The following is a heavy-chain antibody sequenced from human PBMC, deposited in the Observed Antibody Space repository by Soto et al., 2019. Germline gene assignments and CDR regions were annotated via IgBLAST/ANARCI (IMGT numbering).Heavy chain of an antibody. CDR3: ARVTKEKWLVKWFDP. Sequence: QEHLVESGGGVVQPGRSLRLSCAASRFNFNIYAMHWVRRAPSKGLEWVALISKDGSTKYYADSVKGRFTISRDNAKNTLFLQMDSLRPDDTAVYYCARVTKEKWLVKWFDPWGQGTLVTVSS. CDR1: RFNFNIYA. J-gene: IGHJ5*02. CDR2: ISKDGSTK. V-gene: IGHV3-30-3*01. D-gene: IGHD6-19*01.